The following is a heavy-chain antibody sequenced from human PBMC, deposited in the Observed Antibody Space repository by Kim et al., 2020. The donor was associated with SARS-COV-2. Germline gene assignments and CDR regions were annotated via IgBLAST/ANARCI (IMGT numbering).Heavy chain of an antibody. Sequence: GGSLRLSCAASGFSFRTYGMHWVRQAPGKGLEWVALIWFDGSNEKYSDSVRGRFTIFRDNPKKTLYLEMNRLRVEDTAVYYCVRDSIGKEHLGDFVIW. D-gene: IGHD3-16*01. CDR3: VRDSIGKEHLGDFVI. V-gene: IGHV3-33*01. CDR2: IWFDGSNE. J-gene: IGHJ3*02. CDR1: GFSFRTYG.